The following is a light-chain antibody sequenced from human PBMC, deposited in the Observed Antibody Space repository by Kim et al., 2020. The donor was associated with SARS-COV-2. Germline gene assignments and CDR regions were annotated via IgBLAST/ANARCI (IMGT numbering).Light chain of an antibody. Sequence: GKTGTLTWTRSRGSTGDNCGPWDQPRPGGGPTTLIYEDDQRPSGVSHRFSGSIDNSSTSASLSLSGLRTQRAAVYSCQSYIMGYVVFGGGTQLTVL. CDR3: QSYIMGYVV. J-gene: IGLJ3*02. CDR2: EDD. CDR1: RGSTGDNC. V-gene: IGLV6-57*03.